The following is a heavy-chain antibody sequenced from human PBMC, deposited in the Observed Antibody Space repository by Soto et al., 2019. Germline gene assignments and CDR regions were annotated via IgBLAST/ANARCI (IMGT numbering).Heavy chain of an antibody. J-gene: IGHJ6*02. Sequence: DVQVLESGGDWVQPGGSLRLSCAASGFTFNSYAMSWVRQAPGKGLEWVSSVSAGGDMTYYSDSVKGRFTISRDNSNNALFLQMNSLRIEDTALYYCARGDRGGSGSPASYYSSGLDVWGQGTTVTVS. CDR2: VSAGGDMT. V-gene: IGHV3-23*01. CDR3: ARGDRGGSGSPASYYSSGLDV. D-gene: IGHD1-26*01. CDR1: GFTFNSYA.